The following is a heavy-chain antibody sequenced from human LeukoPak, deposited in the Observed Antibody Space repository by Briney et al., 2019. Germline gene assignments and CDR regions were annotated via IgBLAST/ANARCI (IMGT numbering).Heavy chain of an antibody. V-gene: IGHV3-23*01. CDR2: ISTRDGST. D-gene: IGHD6-19*01. CDR1: GFTFSHYA. J-gene: IGHJ4*02. Sequence: GSLRLSCAASGFTFSHYAMTWVRQAPGEGLEWVSTISTRDGSTYYADSVKGRFTIARDNSKNTVYLQMNSLRAEDTALYYCAKGLPGGWLAFDYWGQGTLVTVSS. CDR3: AKGLPGGWLAFDY.